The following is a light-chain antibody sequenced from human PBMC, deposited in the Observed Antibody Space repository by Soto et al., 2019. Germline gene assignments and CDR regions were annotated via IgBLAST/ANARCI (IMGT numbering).Light chain of an antibody. CDR2: GAS. CDR3: QQYNIWPLWT. CDR1: QSVTSN. Sequence: EIVMTQSPATLSVSPGERATLSCRASQSVTSNLAWYQQKPGQAPRLLIYGASSRATGIPDRFSGGGSETEFTLTISSLQSEDFAVYFCQQYNIWPLWTFGQGTKVDIK. J-gene: IGKJ1*01. V-gene: IGKV3D-15*01.